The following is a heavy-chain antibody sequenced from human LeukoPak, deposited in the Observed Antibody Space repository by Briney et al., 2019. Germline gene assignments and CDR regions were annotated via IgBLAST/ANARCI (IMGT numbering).Heavy chain of an antibody. CDR2: VIGRWDNT. J-gene: IGHJ4*02. Sequence: PGGCLRLSCAASRFPFSNDAMNGARQAPGKGLEWVSIVIGRWDNTHYADFVKGGFTISRDNSKNLMYLQMNSLRADDTALYYCARDRYGDYSFDYWGQGVLVTVSS. CDR3: ARDRYGDYSFDY. D-gene: IGHD4-17*01. V-gene: IGHV3-23*01. CDR1: RFPFSNDA.